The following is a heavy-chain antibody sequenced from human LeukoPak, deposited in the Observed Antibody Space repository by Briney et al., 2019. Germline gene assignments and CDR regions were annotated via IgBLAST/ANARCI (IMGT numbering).Heavy chain of an antibody. CDR3: TTATMTLPGNWFDP. J-gene: IGHJ5*02. CDR2: IKSKTDGGTT. V-gene: IGHV3-15*01. Sequence: GGSLRPSCAASGFTFSNAWMSWVRQAPGKGLEWVGRIKSKTDGGTTDYAAPVKGRFTISRDDSKNTLYLQMNSLKTEDTAVYYCTTATMTLPGNWFDPWGQGTLVTVSS. D-gene: IGHD3-3*01. CDR1: GFTFSNAW.